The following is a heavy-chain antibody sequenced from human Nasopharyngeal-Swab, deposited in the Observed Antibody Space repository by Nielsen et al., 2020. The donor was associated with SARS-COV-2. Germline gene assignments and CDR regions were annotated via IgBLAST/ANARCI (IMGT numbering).Heavy chain of an antibody. CDR3: ARDPAEGFLEWLGGG. CDR2: ISSSSSTI. V-gene: IGHV3-48*04. CDR1: GFTSSSYS. D-gene: IGHD3-3*01. Sequence: GGSLRLSCAASGFTSSSYSMNWVRQAPGKGLEWVSYISSSSSTIYYADSVKGRFTISRDNAKNSLYLQMNSLRAEDTAVYYCARDPAEGFLEWLGGGWGQGTLVTVSS. J-gene: IGHJ4*02.